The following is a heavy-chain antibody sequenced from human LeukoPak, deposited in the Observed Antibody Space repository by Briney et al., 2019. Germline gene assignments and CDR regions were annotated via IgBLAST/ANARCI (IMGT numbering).Heavy chain of an antibody. CDR2: IWFDGRNK. V-gene: IGHV3-30*02. CDR1: VLTLSHHG. Sequence: PAGSLRVSCITSVLTLSHHGMHWVRQAPGRGLEWVAFIWFDGRNKNYADYVKGRFTLSRDNSKNMVFLQMNSLRVEDTAVYHCVTGSSGTNLLVYFDSWGQGTLVTASS. CDR3: VTGSSGTNLLVYFDS. J-gene: IGHJ4*02. D-gene: IGHD1-7*01.